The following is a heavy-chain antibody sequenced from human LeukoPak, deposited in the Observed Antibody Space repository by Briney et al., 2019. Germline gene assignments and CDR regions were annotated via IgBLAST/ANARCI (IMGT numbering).Heavy chain of an antibody. J-gene: IGHJ4*02. CDR3: ARDKQDIVVPGY. CDR2: IIPIFGTA. CDR1: GGTFSSYA. V-gene: IGHV1-69*13. Sequence: SVKVSCKASGGTFSSYAISWVRQAPGQGLEWMGGIIPIFGTANYAQKFQGRVTITADESTSTAYMELSRLRSDDTAVYYCARDKQDIVVPGYWGQGTLVTVSS. D-gene: IGHD2-15*01.